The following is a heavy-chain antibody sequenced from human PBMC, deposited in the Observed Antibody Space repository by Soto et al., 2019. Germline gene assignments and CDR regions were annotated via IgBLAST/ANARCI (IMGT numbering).Heavy chain of an antibody. CDR2: IYYSGST. V-gene: IGHV4-31*03. D-gene: IGHD3-10*01. CDR3: ARVFGFGGMDV. J-gene: IGHJ6*02. Sequence: SETLSLTCTVFGGSISSGGYYWSWIRQHPGKGLEWIGYIYYSGSTYYNPSLKSRVTISVDTSKNQFSLKLSSVTAADTAVYYCARVFGFGGMDVWGQGTTITVSS. CDR1: GGSISSGGYY.